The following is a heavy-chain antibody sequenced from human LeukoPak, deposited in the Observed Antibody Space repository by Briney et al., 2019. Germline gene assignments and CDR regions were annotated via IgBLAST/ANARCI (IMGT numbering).Heavy chain of an antibody. J-gene: IGHJ4*02. CDR3: ARLAPNYYGSGSSYRYFDY. Sequence: GGSLRLSCAASGFTVSSNYMTWVRQAPGKGLEWVSVIYIGGSTYYADSVKGRFTISRDNSKNTLYLQMNSLRAEDTAVYYCARLAPNYYGSGSSYRYFDYWGQGTLVTVSS. D-gene: IGHD3-10*01. CDR2: IYIGGST. CDR1: GFTVSSNY. V-gene: IGHV3-53*01.